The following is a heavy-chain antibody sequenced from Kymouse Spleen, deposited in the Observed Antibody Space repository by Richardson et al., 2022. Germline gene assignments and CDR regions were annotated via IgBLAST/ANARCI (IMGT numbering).Heavy chain of an antibody. CDR1: GGSFSGYY. CDR2: INHSGST. Sequence: QVQLQQWGAGLLKPSETLSLTCAVYGGSFSGYYWSWIRQPPGKGLEWIGEINHSGSTNYNPSLKSRVTISVDTSKNQFSLKLSSVTAADTAVYYCARGGYYDILTGYSYFDYWGQGTLVTVSS. V-gene: IGHV4-34*01. J-gene: IGHJ4*02. CDR3: ARGGYYDILTGYSYFDY. D-gene: IGHD3-9*01.